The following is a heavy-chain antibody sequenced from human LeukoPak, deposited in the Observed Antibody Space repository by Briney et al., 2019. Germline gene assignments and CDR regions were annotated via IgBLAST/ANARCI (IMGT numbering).Heavy chain of an antibody. D-gene: IGHD3-9*01. J-gene: IGHJ4*02. CDR3: TKGDYDILTALDY. CDR2: ISGSGSST. V-gene: IGHV3-23*01. CDR1: GFTFSGYA. Sequence: PGGSLRLSCAASGFTFSGYAMSWLRQAPGKGLEWVSGISGSGSSTYYADSVKGRFTISRDNSKNTLYLQMNTLRPEDTAVYYCTKGDYDILTALDYWGQGTLVTVSS.